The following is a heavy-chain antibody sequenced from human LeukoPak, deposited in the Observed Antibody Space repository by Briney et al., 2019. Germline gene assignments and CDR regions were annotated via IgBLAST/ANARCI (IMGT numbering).Heavy chain of an antibody. D-gene: IGHD6-6*01. CDR3: ARVGRVSIYPSYMDV. Sequence: GMSLRLSCEASGFTFSTFPMHWVRQTPDKRLEWVAVLSHDGRDTYYADSVKGRFTISRDNSKNTLYLQMNSLSPEDTAVVYCARVGRVSIYPSYMDVWGKGTTVTVSS. CDR2: LSHDGRDT. CDR1: GFTFSTFP. J-gene: IGHJ6*03. V-gene: IGHV3-30*04.